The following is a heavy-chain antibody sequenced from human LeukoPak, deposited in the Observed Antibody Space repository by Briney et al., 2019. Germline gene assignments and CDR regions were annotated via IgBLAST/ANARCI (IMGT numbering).Heavy chain of an antibody. CDR1: GFTFTNYA. J-gene: IGHJ6*02. CDR2: ISSGGVGT. D-gene: IGHD1-1*01. V-gene: IGHV3-23*01. CDR3: ARWKGRDEGMDV. Sequence: GGSLRLSCAASGFTFTNYAMSWVRQVPGRGLEWVAVISSGGVGTFYAHSVKGRFTISRDNSKNTLYLQINSLRAEDTAVYYCARWKGRDEGMDVWGQGTTVTVSS.